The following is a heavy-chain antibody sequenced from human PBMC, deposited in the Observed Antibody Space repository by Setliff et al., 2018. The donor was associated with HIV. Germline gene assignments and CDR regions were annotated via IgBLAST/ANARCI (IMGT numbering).Heavy chain of an antibody. CDR3: ANLVIIKSYFDY. V-gene: IGHV1-69*13. J-gene: IGHJ4*02. CDR1: GDTFSNYA. CDR2: IIPIFGTA. Sequence: SVKVSCKASGDTFSNYAISWVRQAPGQGLEWMGGIIPIFGTANYAQKFQGRVTITADESTNTAYMEMSSLRSEDTAVYYCANLVIIKSYFDYWGQGTLVTVSS. D-gene: IGHD3-10*01.